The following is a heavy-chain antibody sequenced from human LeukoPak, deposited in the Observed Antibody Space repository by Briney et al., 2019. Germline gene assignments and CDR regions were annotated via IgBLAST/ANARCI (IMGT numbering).Heavy chain of an antibody. CDR3: AKELTMVTIDY. J-gene: IGHJ4*02. Sequence: GGSLRLSCGASGFSFSNYGMHWVRQAPGKGLEWVAVITHDGNSKNYADSVKGRFTISRDNSKNTLYLQMNSLRAEDTAVYFCAKELTMVTIDYWGQGTLVTVSS. CDR1: GFSFSNYG. D-gene: IGHD4-17*01. CDR2: ITHDGNSK. V-gene: IGHV3-30*18.